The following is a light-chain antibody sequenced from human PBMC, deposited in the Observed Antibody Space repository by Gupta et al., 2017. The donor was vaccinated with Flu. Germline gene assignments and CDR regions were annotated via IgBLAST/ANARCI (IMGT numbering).Light chain of an antibody. CDR3: GTWASRLSAYV. J-gene: IGLJ1*01. CDR2: ENN. CDR1: SSNMGDNY. Sequence: QSVLTQPPSVSAAPGQKVTISCSGSSSNMGDNYVSWYQQLPGTAPKLLIYENNKRPSGITDRCSGSQSGASATLGITGLQTGDEADYYCGTWASRLSAYVFGAGTKVTVL. V-gene: IGLV1-51*02.